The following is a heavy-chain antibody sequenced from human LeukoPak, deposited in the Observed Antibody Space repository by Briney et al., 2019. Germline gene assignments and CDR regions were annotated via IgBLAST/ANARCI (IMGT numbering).Heavy chain of an antibody. J-gene: IGHJ5*02. D-gene: IGHD3-9*01. CDR3: ARATSDNILTGYYSP. V-gene: IGHV3-7*01. Sequence: PGGSLRLSCAASGFTFSSYWMSWVRQAPGKGLEWVANIKQDGSEKYYVDSVKGRFTISRDNAKNSLYLQMNSLRAEDTAVYYCARATSDNILTGYYSPWGQGTLVTVSS. CDR2: IKQDGSEK. CDR1: GFTFSSYW.